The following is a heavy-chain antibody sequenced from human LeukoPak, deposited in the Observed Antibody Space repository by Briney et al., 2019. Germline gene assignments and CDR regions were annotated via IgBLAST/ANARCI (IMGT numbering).Heavy chain of an antibody. V-gene: IGHV1-8*01. D-gene: IGHD1-14*01. Sequence: GASVKVSCKASGYTFTSYDINWVRQATGQGLEWMGWMNPNSGNTGYAQKFQGRVTMTRNTSISTAYMELSSLRSEDTAVYYCAREITERSSWFDPWGQETLVTVSS. CDR1: GYTFTSYD. J-gene: IGHJ5*02. CDR3: AREITERSSWFDP. CDR2: MNPNSGNT.